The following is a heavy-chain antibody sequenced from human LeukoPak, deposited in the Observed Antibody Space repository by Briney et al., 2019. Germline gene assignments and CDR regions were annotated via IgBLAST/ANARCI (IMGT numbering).Heavy chain of an antibody. D-gene: IGHD1-26*01. CDR1: GFTFSSYA. V-gene: IGHV3-23*01. CDR3: ANIGIGGGATKPL. Sequence: GGSLRLSCAASGFTFSSYAMSWARQAPGKGLEWVSAISGSGGSTYYADSVKGRFTISRDNSKNTLYLQMNSLRAEDTVVYYCANIGIGGGATKPLWGQGTLVTVSS. CDR2: ISGSGGST. J-gene: IGHJ4*02.